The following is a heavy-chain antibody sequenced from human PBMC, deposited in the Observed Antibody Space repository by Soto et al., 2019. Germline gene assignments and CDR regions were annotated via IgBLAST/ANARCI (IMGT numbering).Heavy chain of an antibody. CDR3: AREFTMVRGVTLYYFDY. J-gene: IGHJ4*02. D-gene: IGHD3-10*01. Sequence: EVQLVESGGGLVQPGGSLRLSCAASGFTFSDHYMDWVRQAPGKGLEWVGRTRNKANSYTTEYAASVKGRFTISRDDSKNSLYLQMNSLKTEDTAVYYCAREFTMVRGVTLYYFDYWGQGTLVTVSS. CDR2: TRNKANSYTT. V-gene: IGHV3-72*01. CDR1: GFTFSDHY.